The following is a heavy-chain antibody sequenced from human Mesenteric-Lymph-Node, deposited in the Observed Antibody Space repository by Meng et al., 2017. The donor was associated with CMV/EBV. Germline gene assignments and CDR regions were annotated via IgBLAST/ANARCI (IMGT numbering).Heavy chain of an antibody. V-gene: IGHV6-1*01. J-gene: IGHJ3*02. CDR3: ARVSRYCRSTSCYDAFDI. D-gene: IGHD2-2*01. CDR2: TYYRSSNYN. CDR1: GDSISSNSAA. Sequence: SQTPSLTRAISGDSISSNSAAWHWIRQSPSRGLEWLGRTYYRSSNYNDYAVSLKSRVTISPDTSKNQFSLHLNSVTPEDTAIYYCARVSRYCRSTSCYDAFDIWGQGTLVTVSS.